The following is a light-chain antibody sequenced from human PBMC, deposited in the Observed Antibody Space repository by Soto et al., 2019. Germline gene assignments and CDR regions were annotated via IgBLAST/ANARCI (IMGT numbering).Light chain of an antibody. Sequence: EIVLTQSRATLSLSPGERATLSCRASQSVSSYLAWYQQKPGQAPRLLIYDASNGATGIPAMFSGSGSGTDFTLTISSLEPEDFAVYYCQQRSNWPPRITFGPGTKVDIK. CDR3: QQRSNWPPRIT. V-gene: IGKV3-11*01. CDR1: QSVSSY. J-gene: IGKJ3*01. CDR2: DAS.